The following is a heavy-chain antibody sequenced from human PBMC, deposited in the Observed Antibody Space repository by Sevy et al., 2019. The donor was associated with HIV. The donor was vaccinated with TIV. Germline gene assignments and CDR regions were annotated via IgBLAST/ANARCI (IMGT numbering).Heavy chain of an antibody. D-gene: IGHD5-12*01. J-gene: IGHJ3*02. CDR1: GFSLSSYW. Sequence: GGSLRLSCAASGFSLSSYWMRWVRQAPGKGLEWVANIKQDGSQKYYVYSVKGRFTISRDDAKNSLYLQMNSLRVEDTAVYYCARVGSAPKEDSGYEDALDIWGQGTMVTVSS. CDR2: IKQDGSQK. V-gene: IGHV3-7*01. CDR3: ARVGSAPKEDSGYEDALDI.